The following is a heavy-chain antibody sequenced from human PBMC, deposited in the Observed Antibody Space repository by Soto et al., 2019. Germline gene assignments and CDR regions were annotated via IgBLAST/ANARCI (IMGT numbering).Heavy chain of an antibody. V-gene: IGHV1-18*01. CDR2: ISAYNGNT. CDR3: ARDPPTIASAGRGDY. Sequence: ASVKVSCKASGYTFTSYGISWVRQAPGQGLEWMGWISAYNGNTNYAQKLQGRVTMTTDTSTSTAYMELRSLRSDDTAVYYCARDPPTIASAGRGDYWGQGTLVTLSS. CDR1: GYTFTSYG. D-gene: IGHD6-13*01. J-gene: IGHJ4*02.